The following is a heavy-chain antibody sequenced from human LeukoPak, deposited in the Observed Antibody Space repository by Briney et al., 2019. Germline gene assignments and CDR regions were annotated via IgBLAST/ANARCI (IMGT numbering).Heavy chain of an antibody. D-gene: IGHD2-2*02. CDR2: FDPEDGET. CDR1: GYTITELS. CDR3: ATDRLRYCSSTSCYTGFDY. V-gene: IGHV1-24*01. Sequence: ASVKVSCKVSGYTITELSMHWVRQAPGKGLEWMGGFDPEDGETIYAQKFQGRVTMTEDTSTDTAYMELSSLRSEDTAVYYCATDRLRYCSSTSCYTGFDYWGQGTLVTVSS. J-gene: IGHJ4*02.